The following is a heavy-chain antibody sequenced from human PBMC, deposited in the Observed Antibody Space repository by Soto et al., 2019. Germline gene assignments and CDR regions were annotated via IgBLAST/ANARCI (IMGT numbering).Heavy chain of an antibody. D-gene: IGHD6-13*01. J-gene: IGHJ5*02. V-gene: IGHV4-31*03. CDR1: GGSISSGGYY. CDR3: ARAYSSRWYDTTSDEGFDP. CDR2: IYYSGST. Sequence: SETLSLTCTVSGGSISSGGYYWSWIRQHPGKGLEWIGYIYYSGSTYYNPSLKSRVTISVDTSKNQFSLKLSSVTAADTAVYYCARAYSSRWYDTTSDEGFDPWGQGTLVTVSS.